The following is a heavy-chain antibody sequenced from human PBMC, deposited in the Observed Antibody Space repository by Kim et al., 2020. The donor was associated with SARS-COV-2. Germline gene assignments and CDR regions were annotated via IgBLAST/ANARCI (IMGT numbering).Heavy chain of an antibody. D-gene: IGHD1-26*01. CDR2: LNQDGSDT. CDR1: GFSFSNYW. CDR3: VRWAPSH. Sequence: GGSLRLSCAASGFSFSNYWMNWVRQAPGKGLEWVANLNQDGSDTSYVDSVKGRFIVSRDNTKRSLYLQMNSLRAEGPAVYYCVRWAPSHWGKGTLVTASS. J-gene: IGHJ4*02. V-gene: IGHV3-7*03.